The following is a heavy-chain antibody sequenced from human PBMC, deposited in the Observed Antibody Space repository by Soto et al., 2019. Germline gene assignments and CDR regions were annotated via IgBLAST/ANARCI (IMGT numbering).Heavy chain of an antibody. CDR3: AKDPKATGTHY. Sequence: GGSLRLSCAASGFVIDSYGMHWVRQAPGKGLEWVAIITYDGSNKFYADSVRGRFSISRDNSRNTVFLQMHSLRPEDTALYYCAKDPKATGTHYWGRGTLVTVSS. CDR2: ITYDGSNK. J-gene: IGHJ4*02. V-gene: IGHV3-30*18. D-gene: IGHD1-1*01. CDR1: GFVIDSYG.